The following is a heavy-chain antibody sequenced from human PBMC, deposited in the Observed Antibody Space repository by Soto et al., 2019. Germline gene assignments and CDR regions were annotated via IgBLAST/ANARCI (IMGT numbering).Heavy chain of an antibody. CDR1: GFKFEQYA. CDR3: TKGTLYSYGYRDWFDS. V-gene: IGHV3-9*01. Sequence: GGSLRLSCVASGFKFEQYATSWVRQAPGKGPEWVSGISWNGGSLVYSDSVKGRFTISRDNAKNSLYLQMDDLRTEDTALYYCTKGTLYSYGYRDWFDSWGQGTRVTSPQ. CDR2: ISWNGGSL. J-gene: IGHJ5*01. D-gene: IGHD5-18*01.